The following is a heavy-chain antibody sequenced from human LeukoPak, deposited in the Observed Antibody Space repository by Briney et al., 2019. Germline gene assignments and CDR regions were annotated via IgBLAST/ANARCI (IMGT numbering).Heavy chain of an antibody. Sequence: SXTCAVYGGSFSGYYWSWIRQPPGKGLEWIGEINHSGSTNYNPSLKSRVTISVDTSKNQFSLKLSSVTAADTAVYYCARGGKQQLSAYFDYWGQGTLVTVSS. CDR3: ARGGKQQLSAYFDY. J-gene: IGHJ4*02. D-gene: IGHD6-13*01. CDR2: INHSGST. V-gene: IGHV4-34*01. CDR1: GGSFSGYY.